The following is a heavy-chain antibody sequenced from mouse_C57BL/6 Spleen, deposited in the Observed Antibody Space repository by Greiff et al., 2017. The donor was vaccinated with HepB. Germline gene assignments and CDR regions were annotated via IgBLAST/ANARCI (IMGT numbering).Heavy chain of an antibody. J-gene: IGHJ4*01. CDR3: ARTYDYDVDAMDY. CDR1: GYTFTDYY. Sequence: VQLKESGPELVKPGASVKISCKASGYTFTDYYINWVKQRPGQGLEWIGWIFPGSGSTYYNEKFKGKATLTVDKSSSTAYMLLSSLTSEDSAVYFCARTYDYDVDAMDYWGQGTSVTVSS. D-gene: IGHD2-4*01. CDR2: IFPGSGST. V-gene: IGHV1-75*01.